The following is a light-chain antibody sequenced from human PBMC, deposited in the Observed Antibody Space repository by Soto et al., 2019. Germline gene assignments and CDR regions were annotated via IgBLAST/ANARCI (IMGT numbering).Light chain of an antibody. Sequence: DIQMTQSPSSLSASVGDRVTITCQASQDINNSLNWYQQKPGKAPKLLIYDASSLEAGVPSRFSGSGSATDFTFTISSLQAEDIATYYCQQYDNLPLTLGGGTKVEIK. CDR1: QDINNS. J-gene: IGKJ4*01. V-gene: IGKV1-33*01. CDR2: DAS. CDR3: QQYDNLPLT.